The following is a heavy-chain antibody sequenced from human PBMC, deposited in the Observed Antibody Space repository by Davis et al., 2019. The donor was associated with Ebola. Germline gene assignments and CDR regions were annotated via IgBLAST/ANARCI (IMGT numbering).Heavy chain of an antibody. J-gene: IGHJ6*02. Sequence: GESLKISCAASGFTFSSYGMHWVRQAPGKGLEWVAVISYDGSNKYYADSVKGRFTISRDNSKNTLYLQMNSLRAEDTAVYYCAKALYCSSTSCAYYYYYGMDVWGQGTTVTVSS. CDR1: GFTFSSYG. D-gene: IGHD2-2*01. V-gene: IGHV3-30*18. CDR3: AKALYCSSTSCAYYYYYGMDV. CDR2: ISYDGSNK.